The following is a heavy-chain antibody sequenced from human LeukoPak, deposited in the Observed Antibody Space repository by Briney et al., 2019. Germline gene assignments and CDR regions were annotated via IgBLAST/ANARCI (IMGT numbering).Heavy chain of an antibody. Sequence: ASVKVSCKASGYTFTSYGISWVRQAPGQGLEWMGWINTNTGNPVYAQDFTGRIVLSLDTSSSTAYLQISGLKAEDTAVYYCARDKGAATEDWFDPWGQGTLVTVSS. V-gene: IGHV7-4-1*02. CDR1: GYTFTSYG. CDR2: INTNTGNP. CDR3: ARDKGAATEDWFDP. J-gene: IGHJ5*02. D-gene: IGHD3-16*01.